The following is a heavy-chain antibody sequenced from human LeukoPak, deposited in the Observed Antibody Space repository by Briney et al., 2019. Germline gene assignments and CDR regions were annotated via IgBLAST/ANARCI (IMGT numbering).Heavy chain of an antibody. V-gene: IGHV4-30-4*01. D-gene: IGHD3-16*01. CDR1: GGSINSVDYY. J-gene: IGHJ5*02. CDR3: AGAPGGGWFDP. Sequence: SQTLSLTCSVSGGSINSVDYYWSWIHQPPGKGLEWIGYIYYSDNTYYNPSLKSRVTISVDTSKNQFSLKLSSVTAADTAVYYCAGAPGGGWFDPWGQGTLVTVSS. CDR2: IYYSDNT.